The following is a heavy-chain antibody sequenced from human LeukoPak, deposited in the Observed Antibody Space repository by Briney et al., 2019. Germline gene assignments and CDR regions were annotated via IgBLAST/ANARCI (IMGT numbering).Heavy chain of an antibody. CDR2: IKQDGSEK. CDR1: GFTVSSNY. J-gene: IGHJ5*02. Sequence: GGSLRLSCAASGFTVSSNYMSWVRQAPGKGLEWVANIKQDGSEKYYVDSVKGRFTISRDNAKNSLYLQMNSLRAEDTAVYYCARDLDTVTTEPSWGQGTLVTVSS. V-gene: IGHV3-7*01. CDR3: ARDLDTVTTEPS. D-gene: IGHD4-17*01.